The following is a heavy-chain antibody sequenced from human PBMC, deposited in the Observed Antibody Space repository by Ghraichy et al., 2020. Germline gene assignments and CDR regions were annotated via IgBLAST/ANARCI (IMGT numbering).Heavy chain of an antibody. CDR1: GGSFSGYY. D-gene: IGHD3-9*01. J-gene: IGHJ4*02. CDR2: INHSGST. CDR3: ARGQLRYSPGLDY. V-gene: IGHV4-34*01. Sequence: SETLSLTCAVYGGSFSGYYWSWIRQPPGKGLEWIGEINHSGSTNYNPSLKSRVTISVDTSKNQFSLKLSSVTAADTAVYYCARGQLRYSPGLDYWGQGTLVTVSS.